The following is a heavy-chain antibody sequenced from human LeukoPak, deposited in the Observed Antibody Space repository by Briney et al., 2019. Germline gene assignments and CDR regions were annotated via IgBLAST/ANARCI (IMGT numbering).Heavy chain of an antibody. J-gene: IGHJ4*02. CDR3: TTDRRDGLETPLDY. V-gene: IGHV3-15*01. Sequence: GGSLRLSCAASGFTFSNAWMSWVRQAPGKGLEWVGHIKSKTDGGTTDYAAPVKGRFTISRDDSKNTLYLQMNSLKTEDTAVYYCTTDRRDGLETPLDYWGQGTLVTVSS. CDR1: GFTFSNAW. CDR2: IKSKTDGGTT. D-gene: IGHD3/OR15-3a*01.